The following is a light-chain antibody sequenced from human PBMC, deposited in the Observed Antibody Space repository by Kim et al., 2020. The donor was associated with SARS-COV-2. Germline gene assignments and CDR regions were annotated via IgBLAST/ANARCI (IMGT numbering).Light chain of an antibody. CDR2: NVS. J-gene: IGLJ1*01. V-gene: IGLV2-14*03. CDR3: SSFTGSTTLA. Sequence: GQSVTISDTGTGTDLGGYNFVSSYQHYPNKAPKLIISNVSERPLGISNRCSRSKSGNTASLTISGLQAEDEAVYYCSSFTGSTTLALGSGTKVTVL. CDR1: GTDLGGYNF.